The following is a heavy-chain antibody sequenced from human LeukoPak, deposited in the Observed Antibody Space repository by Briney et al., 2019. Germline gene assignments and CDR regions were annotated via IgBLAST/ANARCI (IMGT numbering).Heavy chain of an antibody. CDR1: GFTVSDNY. CDR2: FYNTGYT. Sequence: GGSLRLSCTASGFTVSDNYMTWVRQAPGKGLEWVSVFYNTGYTYYADSVKGRFTISRDHSKNTLYLKMNTLRAEDTAVYYCAKESPSAGLEYWGQGTLVTVSS. CDR3: AKESPSAGLEY. V-gene: IGHV3-53*01. D-gene: IGHD3/OR15-3a*01. J-gene: IGHJ4*02.